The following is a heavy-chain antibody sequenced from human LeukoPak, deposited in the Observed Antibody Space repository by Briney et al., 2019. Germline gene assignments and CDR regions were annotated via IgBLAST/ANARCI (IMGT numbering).Heavy chain of an antibody. CDR2: FYYSDNSAIT. CDR3: TYTERWLGFDF. D-gene: IGHD5-24*01. V-gene: IGHV4-59*02. J-gene: IGHJ4*02. Sequence: PSDTLSLTCTLSGPTVNRHYGKWIRQPPGKELEWIGNFYYSDNSAITNYNSSLNRRVNISVDTSKNQFSLRLDSVTGADTAIYFCTYTERWLGFDFWGQGALVTVSS. CDR1: GPTVNRHY.